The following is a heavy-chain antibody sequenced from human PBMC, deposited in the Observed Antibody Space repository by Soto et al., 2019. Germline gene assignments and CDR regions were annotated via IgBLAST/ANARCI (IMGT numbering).Heavy chain of an antibody. CDR1: GFTFSDYA. J-gene: IGHJ4*02. Sequence: QEHLMESGGGVVQPGRSLRLSCAASGFTFSDYAMHWVRQAPGKGLEWLSVISYDGNQKYYADSVKGRFTISRDNSKNTLYLQMNSLRAEDTAVYYCGGTGMVHWPRDHWGQGTLVTVSS. D-gene: IGHD5-18*01. V-gene: IGHV3-30-3*01. CDR3: GGTGMVHWPRDH. CDR2: ISYDGNQK.